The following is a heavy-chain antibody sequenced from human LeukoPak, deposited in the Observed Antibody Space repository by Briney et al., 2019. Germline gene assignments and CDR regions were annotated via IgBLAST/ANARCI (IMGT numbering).Heavy chain of an antibody. CDR2: IRYDGSNK. D-gene: IGHD2-2*01. Sequence: GGSLRLSCAASGFTFSSYGMHWVRQAPGKGLEWVAFIRYDGSNKYYADSVKGRFTISRDNSKNTLYLQMNSLRAEDTAVYYCAKDPRESGLNQRPNDYWGQGTLVTVSS. CDR1: GFTFSSYG. V-gene: IGHV3-30*02. J-gene: IGHJ4*02. CDR3: AKDPRESGLNQRPNDY.